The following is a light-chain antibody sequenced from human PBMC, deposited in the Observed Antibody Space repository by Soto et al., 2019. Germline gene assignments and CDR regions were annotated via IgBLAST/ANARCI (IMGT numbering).Light chain of an antibody. J-gene: IGLJ2*01. V-gene: IGLV2-23*01. CDR1: SSDVGGYNF. CDR3: CSYAGSNTLL. CDR2: EGS. Sequence: QSALTQPASVSGSPGQSITISCTGTSSDVGGYNFVSWHQQHPGKAPKVMIYEGSKRPSGVSNRFSGSKSGNTASLTISGLQAEDEADYYCCSYAGSNTLLFGGGTKVTVL.